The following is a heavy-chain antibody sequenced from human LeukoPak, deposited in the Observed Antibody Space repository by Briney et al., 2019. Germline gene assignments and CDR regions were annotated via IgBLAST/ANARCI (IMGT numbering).Heavy chain of an antibody. CDR2: IRYDGSNK. D-gene: IGHD1-26*01. Sequence: GGSLRLSCAASGFTFSSYGMHWVRQAPGKGLEWVAFIRYDGSNKYYADSVKGRFTISRDNSKNTLYLQMNSLRAEDTAVYYCAKDRAIGREQAYFDYWGQGTLVTVSS. CDR1: GFTFSSYG. CDR3: AKDRAIGREQAYFDY. J-gene: IGHJ4*02. V-gene: IGHV3-30*02.